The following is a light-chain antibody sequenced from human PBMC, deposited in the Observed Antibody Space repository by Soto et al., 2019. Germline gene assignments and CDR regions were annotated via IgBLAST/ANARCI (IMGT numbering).Light chain of an antibody. CDR3: QQYHRYPLT. CDR1: QNIYAW. CDR2: AAS. V-gene: IGKV1-5*01. Sequence: DIQMTQSPSTLSAYVGDRVTITCRASQNIYAWLAWYQQKPGKAPELLISAASTLQTGVPSRFSGSGSGTEFTVTISSLQPDDFAIYYCQQYHRYPLTFGGGTKLEIK. J-gene: IGKJ4*01.